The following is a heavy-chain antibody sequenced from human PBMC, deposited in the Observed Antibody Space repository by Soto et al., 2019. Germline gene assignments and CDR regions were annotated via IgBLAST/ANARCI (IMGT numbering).Heavy chain of an antibody. Sequence: QVQLVQSGAEVKKPGASVKVSCKASGYTFTSYGISWVRQAPGQGLEWMGWISAYNGDTNYAQKLQGRVTMTTDTYTSTAYMELRSLRSDDTAVYYCAREARGTTIDQNWFDPWGQGTLVTVSS. CDR2: ISAYNGDT. CDR3: AREARGTTIDQNWFDP. J-gene: IGHJ5*02. D-gene: IGHD1-26*01. CDR1: GYTFTSYG. V-gene: IGHV1-18*01.